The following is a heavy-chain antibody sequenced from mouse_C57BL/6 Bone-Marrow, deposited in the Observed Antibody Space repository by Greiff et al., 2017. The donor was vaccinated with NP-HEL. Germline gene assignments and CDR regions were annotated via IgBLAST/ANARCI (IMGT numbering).Heavy chain of an antibody. J-gene: IGHJ4*01. CDR2: IHPNSGST. CDR3: AIRGYYAMDY. V-gene: IGHV1-64*01. Sequence: HVQLQQPGAELVKPGASVKLSCKASGYTFTSYWMHWVKQRPGQGLEWIGMIHPNSGSTNYNEKFKSKATLTVDKSSSTAYMQLSSLTSEDSAVYYCAIRGYYAMDYWGQGTSVTVSS. D-gene: IGHD1-1*01. CDR1: GYTFTSYW.